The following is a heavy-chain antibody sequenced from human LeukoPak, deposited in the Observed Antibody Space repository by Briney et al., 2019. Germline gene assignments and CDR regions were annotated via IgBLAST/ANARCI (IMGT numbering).Heavy chain of an antibody. D-gene: IGHD7-27*01. CDR1: GFTFSSYS. CDR3: AKLTGVYLDY. Sequence: PGGSLRLSCAASGFTFSSYSMNWVRQAPGKGLEWVSSISSSSSYIYYADSVKGRFTISRDNAKNSLYLQMNSLRAEDTAVYYCAKLTGVYLDYWGQGTLVTVSS. V-gene: IGHV3-21*01. CDR2: ISSSSSYI. J-gene: IGHJ4*02.